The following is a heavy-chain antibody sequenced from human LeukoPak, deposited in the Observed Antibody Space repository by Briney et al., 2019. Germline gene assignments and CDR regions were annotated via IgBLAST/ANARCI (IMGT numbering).Heavy chain of an antibody. CDR2: IITSSSYT. CDR3: AGTKYYGSGPESFDY. J-gene: IGHJ4*02. CDR1: GFTFSDYY. Sequence: GGSLRLSCAASGFTFSDYYMSWIRQAPGKGLEWVSFIITSSSYTKYADSVKGRFTISRDNAKNSLFLQMNSLRADDTAVYYCAGTKYYGSGPESFDYWGQGTLVTVSS. D-gene: IGHD3-10*01. V-gene: IGHV3-11*03.